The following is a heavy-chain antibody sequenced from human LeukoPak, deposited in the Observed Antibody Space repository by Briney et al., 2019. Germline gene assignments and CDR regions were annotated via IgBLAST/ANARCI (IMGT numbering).Heavy chain of an antibody. D-gene: IGHD3-3*01. V-gene: IGHV4-59*01. CDR1: GGSISSYY. CDR3: AIYDFWSGLYFDY. CDR2: IYYSGST. J-gene: IGHJ4*02. Sequence: SETLSLTCTVSGGSISSYYWSWIRQPPGKGLEWIGYIYYSGSTNYNPSLKSRVTISVDTSKNQFSLKLSSVTAADTAVCYCAIYDFWSGLYFDYWGQGTLVTVSS.